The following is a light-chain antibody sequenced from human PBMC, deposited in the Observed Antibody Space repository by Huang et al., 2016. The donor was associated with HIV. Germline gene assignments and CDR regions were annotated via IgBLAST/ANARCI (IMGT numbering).Light chain of an antibody. CDR1: QSVNSYY. V-gene: IGKV3-20*01. CDR3: QQYGNSSFT. CDR2: GAS. Sequence: EIVLTQSPGTLSLSPGERATLYCWASQSVNSYYLAWYQQRPGQAPRLLIYGASSRATGIPHRFSGSGSGTDFTLTISRLEPEDSAVYYCQQYGNSSFTFGRGTKVEIK. J-gene: IGKJ4*01.